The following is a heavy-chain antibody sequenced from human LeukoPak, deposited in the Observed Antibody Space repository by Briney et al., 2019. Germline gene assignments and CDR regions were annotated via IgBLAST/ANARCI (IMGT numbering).Heavy chain of an antibody. CDR2: INPSGGST. J-gene: IGHJ4*02. D-gene: IGHD3-10*01. CDR1: GYTFTSYY. V-gene: IGHV1-46*01. Sequence: GASVKVSCKASGYTFTSYYMHWVRQAPGQGLEWMGIINPSGGSTSYAQKFQGRVTMTRDMSTSTVYMELSSLRSEDTAVYYCARDLISMVRGVSFDYWGQGTLVTVSS. CDR3: ARDLISMVRGVSFDY.